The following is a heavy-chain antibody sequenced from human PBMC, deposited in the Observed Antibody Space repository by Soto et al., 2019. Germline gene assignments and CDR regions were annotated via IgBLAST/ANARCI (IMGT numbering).Heavy chain of an antibody. D-gene: IGHD3-3*01. J-gene: IGHJ6*02. CDR3: ARDLWSGYPYYGMDV. Sequence: SETLSLTCTVSGGSISSYYWSWIRQPPGKGLEWIGYIYYSGSTNYNPSLKSRVTISVDTSKNQLSLKLSSVTAADTAVYYCARDLWSGYPYYGMDVWGQGTTVTVSS. CDR2: IYYSGST. V-gene: IGHV4-59*01. CDR1: GGSISSYY.